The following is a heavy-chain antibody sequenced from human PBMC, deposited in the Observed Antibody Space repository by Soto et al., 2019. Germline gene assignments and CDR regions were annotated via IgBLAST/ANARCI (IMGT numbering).Heavy chain of an antibody. CDR3: ARGYRTSWYWFDL. Sequence: QAQLQESGPGPVKPSETLSLTCTVSGGSVSGGTHYWSWIRQPPGKGLEWIGYIYNCGSTNYNPSLKSRVTISVDTSKNQFSLKLSSVTAADTAVYYCARGYRTSWYWFDLWGRGTLVTLSS. V-gene: IGHV4-61*01. CDR2: IYNCGST. CDR1: GGSVSGGTHY. J-gene: IGHJ2*01. D-gene: IGHD6-13*01.